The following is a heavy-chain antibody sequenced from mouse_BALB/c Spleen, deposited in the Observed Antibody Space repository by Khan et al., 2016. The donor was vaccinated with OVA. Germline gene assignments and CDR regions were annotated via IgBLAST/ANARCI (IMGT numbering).Heavy chain of an antibody. V-gene: IGHV5-6*01. Sequence: EVELVESGGDLVKPGGSLKLSCAVSGFTFSTYGMSWVRQTPDMRLEWVATISSGGHYTYYPDSVKGRFTISRDNAKNTLYLQMSSLKSEDTAIXYCARLAYYYNSEGFAYWGQGTLVTVSA. CDR1: GFTFSTYG. CDR3: ARLAYYYNSEGFAY. D-gene: IGHD1-1*01. J-gene: IGHJ3*01. CDR2: ISSGGHYT.